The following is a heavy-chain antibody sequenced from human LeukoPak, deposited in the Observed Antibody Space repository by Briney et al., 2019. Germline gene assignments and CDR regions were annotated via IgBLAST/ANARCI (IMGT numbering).Heavy chain of an antibody. J-gene: IGHJ4*02. V-gene: IGHV3-33*01. Sequence: GGSLRLSCVASGFTFTDHGLHWVRQAPGKGLEWVAVIWYDGTKEYYADSVKGRFTISRDNSKNTIYLQMNSLRVEDTAVYYCARDPGGWSLDSWGQGTLVTVAS. CDR1: GFTFTDHG. D-gene: IGHD6-19*01. CDR2: IWYDGTKE. CDR3: ARDPGGWSLDS.